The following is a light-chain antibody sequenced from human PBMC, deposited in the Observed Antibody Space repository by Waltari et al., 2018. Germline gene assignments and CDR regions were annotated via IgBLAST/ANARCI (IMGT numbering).Light chain of an antibody. Sequence: QSVLTQPPSVSGAPGQRVTISCTGSSSNIGAGYDVHWYQQLPGTAPKLLIYGTSKRPSGVPDRFSGSKSGTSASLAITGLQAEDEADYYCQSYDSSLSGVVFGGGTKLTVL. CDR3: QSYDSSLSGVV. V-gene: IGLV1-40*01. J-gene: IGLJ2*01. CDR1: SSNIGAGYD. CDR2: GTS.